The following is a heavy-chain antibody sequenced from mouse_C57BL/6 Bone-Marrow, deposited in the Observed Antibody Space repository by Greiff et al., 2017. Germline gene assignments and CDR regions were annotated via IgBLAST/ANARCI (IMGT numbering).Heavy chain of an antibody. V-gene: IGHV1-7*01. CDR1: GYTFTSYW. Sequence: VQLQESGAELAKPGASVKLSCKASGYTFTSYWIHWVKQRPGQGLEWIGYINPGSGCTKYNEKFKGKATLTADKSSSTAYMQLNSLTYEDSAFYYCARQRRPLDYWGQGTTLTVSS. CDR2: INPGSGCT. D-gene: IGHD3-2*02. J-gene: IGHJ2*01. CDR3: ARQRRPLDY.